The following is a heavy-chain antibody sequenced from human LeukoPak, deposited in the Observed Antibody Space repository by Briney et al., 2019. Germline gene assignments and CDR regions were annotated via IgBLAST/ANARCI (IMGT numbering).Heavy chain of an antibody. Sequence: GGSLRLSCAASGFTFSDYYMSWIRQAPGKGLEWVSYISSSGSTIYYADSVKGRFTISRDNAKNSLYLQMSSLRAEDTAVYYCARDLGSNDFWSGYSPFNWFDPWGQGTLVTVSS. J-gene: IGHJ5*02. CDR1: GFTFSDYY. CDR3: ARDLGSNDFWSGYSPFNWFDP. D-gene: IGHD3-3*01. V-gene: IGHV3-11*01. CDR2: ISSSGSTI.